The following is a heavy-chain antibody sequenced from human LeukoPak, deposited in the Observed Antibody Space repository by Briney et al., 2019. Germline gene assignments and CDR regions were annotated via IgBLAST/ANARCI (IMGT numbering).Heavy chain of an antibody. J-gene: IGHJ4*02. D-gene: IGHD3-22*01. CDR2: INHSGST. V-gene: IGHV4-34*01. CDR3: ARSPKDYDSSGLFDY. CDR1: GGAFSGYY. Sequence: SETLSLTCAVDGGAFSGYYWSWIRQPPGKRLEWIGEINHSGSTNYNPSLKSRVTISVDTSKNQFSLKLSSVTAADTAVYYCARSPKDYDSSGLFDYWGQGTLVTVSS.